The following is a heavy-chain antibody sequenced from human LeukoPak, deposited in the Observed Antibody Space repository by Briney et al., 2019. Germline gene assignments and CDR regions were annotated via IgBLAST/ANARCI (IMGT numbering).Heavy chain of an antibody. D-gene: IGHD6-13*01. CDR1: GGSISSSNW. CDR3: ARFLTAGSYYFDN. V-gene: IGHV4-4*02. Sequence: SETLSLTCAVSGGSISSSNWWSWVRQPPGKGLEWIGEIYHSGSTNYNPSLKSRVTLSVDTSKNHFSLRLSSMTAADTAVYYCARFLTAGSYYFDNWGQGTLVTVSS. CDR2: IYHSGST. J-gene: IGHJ4*02.